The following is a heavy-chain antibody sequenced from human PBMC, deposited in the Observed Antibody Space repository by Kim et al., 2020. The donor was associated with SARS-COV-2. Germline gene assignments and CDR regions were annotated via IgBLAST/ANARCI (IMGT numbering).Heavy chain of an antibody. CDR1: GFTFRRYA. CDR2: ISYDGNND. Sequence: GGSLRLSCAASGFTFRRYAMHWVRRAPGKGLEWVAVISYDGNNDYYADSVKGRFTISRDNSKNTLYPQMKSLRAEDTSVYSCAKELEAGKPLYYYAMDV. D-gene: IGHD6-13*01. CDR3: AKELEAGKPLYYYAMDV. J-gene: IGHJ6*01. V-gene: IGHV3-30*18.